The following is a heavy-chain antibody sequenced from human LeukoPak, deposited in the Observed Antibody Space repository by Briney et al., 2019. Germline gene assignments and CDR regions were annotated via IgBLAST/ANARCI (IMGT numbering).Heavy chain of an antibody. CDR3: ASGTDDYSDQRFGQPDS. CDR1: GYTFTHYV. Sequence: ASVKVSCKTSGYTFTHYVLHWVRQAPGQRLEWMGWINSNGNTRYSKKFQGRLTITRDTTANTAYMDLSSLRSGDTAVYYCASGTDDYSDQRFGQPDSWGQGTLVTVSS. D-gene: IGHD4-17*01. J-gene: IGHJ4*02. V-gene: IGHV1-3*04. CDR2: INSNGNT.